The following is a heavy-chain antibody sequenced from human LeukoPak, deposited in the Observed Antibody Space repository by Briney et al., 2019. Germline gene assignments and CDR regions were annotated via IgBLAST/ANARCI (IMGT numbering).Heavy chain of an antibody. CDR3: AKDIHGSGSYYFDN. Sequence: GRSLRLSCGASGFSFDDYTMHWVRQVPGKGLEWVSGISWNSGSIGYVDSVKARFTISRDNAKNSLYLQMNSLKPEDTALYFCAKDIHGSGSYYFDNWGQGTLVTVSS. J-gene: IGHJ4*02. V-gene: IGHV3-9*01. CDR1: GFSFDDYT. CDR2: ISWNSGSI. D-gene: IGHD3-10*01.